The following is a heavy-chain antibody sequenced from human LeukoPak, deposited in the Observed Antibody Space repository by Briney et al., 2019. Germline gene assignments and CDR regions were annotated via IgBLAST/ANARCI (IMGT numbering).Heavy chain of an antibody. CDR1: GGSISRYY. D-gene: IGHD2-2*01. V-gene: IGHV4-59*08. J-gene: IGHJ4*02. Sequence: PSETLSLTCTVSGGSISRYYWSWIRQPPRKGLEWIGYIYYSGSTNYNPSLKSRVTISVDTSKNQFSLKLSSVTAADTAVYYCARHPRLSSGRVPAALDYWGQGTLVTVSS. CDR2: IYYSGST. CDR3: ARHPRLSSGRVPAALDY.